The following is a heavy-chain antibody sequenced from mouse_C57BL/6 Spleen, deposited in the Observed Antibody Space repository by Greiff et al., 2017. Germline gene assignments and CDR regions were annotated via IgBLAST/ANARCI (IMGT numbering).Heavy chain of an antibody. J-gene: IGHJ2*01. D-gene: IGHD3-1*01. Sequence: VKLVESGPELVKPGASVKISCKASGYAFSSSWMNWVKQRPGKGLEWIGRIYPGDGDTNYNGKFKGKATLTADKSSSTAYMQLSSLTSEDSAVYFCARKDGLGWFDYWGQGTTLTVSS. CDR2: IYPGDGDT. V-gene: IGHV1-82*01. CDR1: GYAFSSSW. CDR3: ARKDGLGWFDY.